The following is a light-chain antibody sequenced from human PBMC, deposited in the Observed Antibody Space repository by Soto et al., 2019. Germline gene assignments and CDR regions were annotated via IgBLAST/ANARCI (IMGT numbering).Light chain of an antibody. CDR1: RNVSIY. CDR3: QQSYKMPS. CDR2: ATS. Sequence: IPLTQSPSSLAESVGDRLTLTCRASRNVSIYLNWYQHKPGKGPTLLIHATSNLQIGFPSRFSGSGSGTEFTLTISSLEPEDFGTYYCQQSYKMPSFGQGTRLEIK. V-gene: IGKV1-39*01. J-gene: IGKJ5*01.